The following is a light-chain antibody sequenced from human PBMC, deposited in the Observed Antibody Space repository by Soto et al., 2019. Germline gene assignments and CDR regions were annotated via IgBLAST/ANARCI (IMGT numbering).Light chain of an antibody. CDR3: QQSGRSPYT. J-gene: IGKJ2*01. CDR1: QSVNSNY. Sequence: EVVLTQSPGTLSLSPGERATLSCRASQSVNSNYLACYQQKPGQAPRLLIYGASSRATASPARFSGSGSGTDFTLTISRLEPEDFAVYYCQQSGRSPYTFGQGTKLGIK. V-gene: IGKV3-20*01. CDR2: GAS.